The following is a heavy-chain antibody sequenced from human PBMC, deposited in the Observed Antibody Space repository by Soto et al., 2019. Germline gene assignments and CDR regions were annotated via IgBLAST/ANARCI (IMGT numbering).Heavy chain of an antibody. J-gene: IGHJ4*02. D-gene: IGHD6-13*01. CDR3: ARVFGVEAAASTI. Sequence: EVQLVESGGGLVQPGGSLRLSCAASGITFSNYSMNFVRKAPGKGLEWVSYISSSSNTIYYADSVKGRFTISRDNARNSLYLQMNGLRAEDTAVYYCARVFGVEAAASTIWGQGTLVTVSS. CDR2: ISSSSNTI. V-gene: IGHV3-48*01. CDR1: GITFSNYS.